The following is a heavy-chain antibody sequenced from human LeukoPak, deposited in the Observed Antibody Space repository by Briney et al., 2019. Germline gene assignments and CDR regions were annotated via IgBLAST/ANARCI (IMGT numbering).Heavy chain of an antibody. D-gene: IGHD1-26*01. V-gene: IGHV1-69*05. Sequence: SVKVSCKASGGTFSSNVLSWVRQAPGQGLEWMGGIIPMFDTTNYAQKFLGRVTITTDESTSTAYMELSSLRSEDTAVYYCASRERSGMDVRGKGTTVTVSS. J-gene: IGHJ6*03. CDR1: GGTFSSNV. CDR2: IIPMFDTT. CDR3: ASRERSGMDV.